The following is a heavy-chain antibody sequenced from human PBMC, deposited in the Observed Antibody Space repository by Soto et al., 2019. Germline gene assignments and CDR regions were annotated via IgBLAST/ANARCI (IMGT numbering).Heavy chain of an antibody. J-gene: IGHJ4*02. D-gene: IGHD2-15*01. V-gene: IGHV3-30*03. CDR3: ARVGSPGYCSGGFCPPPDY. CDR1: GFTFKSYG. Sequence: QAQLVESGGGEVQPGRSLRLSCAASGFTFKSYGMHWVRQAPGKGLEWVAVISYDGSYQYYSDSVKGRFTISRDNAKNSLYLQMNSLTAEDTAVYYCARVGSPGYCSGGFCPPPDYWGQGTLVTVSS. CDR2: ISYDGSYQ.